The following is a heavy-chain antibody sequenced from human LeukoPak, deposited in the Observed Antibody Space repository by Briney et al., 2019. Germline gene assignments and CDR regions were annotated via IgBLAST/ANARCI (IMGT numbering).Heavy chain of an antibody. V-gene: IGHV4-59*12. CDR1: GGSISNSY. J-gene: IGHJ3*02. CDR2: IYYSGST. CDR3: VSGNYRNAFDI. Sequence: SETLSLTCIVSGGSISNSYWNWIRHPPGKGLEWIGYIYYSGSTNYNPSLKSRVTISVDTSKNQFSLKLSSMTVADTAMYYCVSGNYRNAFDIWGQGTMVTVSS. D-gene: IGHD1-26*01.